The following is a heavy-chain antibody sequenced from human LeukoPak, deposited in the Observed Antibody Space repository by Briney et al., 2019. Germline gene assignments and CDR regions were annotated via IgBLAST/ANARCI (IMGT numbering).Heavy chain of an antibody. Sequence: SETLSLTCAVSGGSISSSNWWSWVRQPPGKGLEWIGEIYHSGSTNYNPSLKSRVTISVDKSKNQFSLKLSSVTAADTAVYYCARDSELRGGWFDPWGQGTLVTVSS. CDR1: GGSISSSNW. D-gene: IGHD1-7*01. CDR3: ARDSELRGGWFDP. CDR2: IYHSGST. J-gene: IGHJ5*02. V-gene: IGHV4-4*02.